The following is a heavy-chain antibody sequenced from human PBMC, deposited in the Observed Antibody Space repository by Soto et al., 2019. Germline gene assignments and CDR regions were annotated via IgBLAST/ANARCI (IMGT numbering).Heavy chain of an antibody. CDR2: IYYSGST. Sequence: PSETLSLTCTVSGGSISSSSYYWGWIRQPPGKGLEWIGSIYYSGSTYYNPSLKSRVTISVDTSKNQFSLKLSSVTAADTAVYYCASQATGWYPDYWGQGTLVTVSS. CDR1: GGSISSSSYY. CDR3: ASQATGWYPDY. D-gene: IGHD6-19*01. J-gene: IGHJ4*02. V-gene: IGHV4-39*01.